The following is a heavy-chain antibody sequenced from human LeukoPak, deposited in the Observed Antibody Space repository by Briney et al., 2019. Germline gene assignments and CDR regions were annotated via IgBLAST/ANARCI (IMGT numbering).Heavy chain of an antibody. V-gene: IGHV3-9*01. J-gene: IGHJ4*02. CDR3: ANLAVAGEGSDY. CDR1: GFTFDDYA. D-gene: IGHD6-19*01. Sequence: GRSLRLSCAASGFTFDDYAMHWVRQAPGKGLEWVSGISWNSGSIGYADFVKGRFTISRDNAKNSLYLQMNSLRAEDTALYYCANLAVAGEGSDYWGQGTLVTVSS. CDR2: ISWNSGSI.